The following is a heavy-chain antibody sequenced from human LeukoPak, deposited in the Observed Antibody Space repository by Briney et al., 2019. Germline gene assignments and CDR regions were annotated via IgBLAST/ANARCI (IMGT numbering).Heavy chain of an antibody. CDR1: AFTFRTYS. Sequence: GGSLRLSCAASAFTFRTYSMNWVSQAAGKGLEWVSSITSSSSYIYYADSVKGRFTISRDNAKNSLYLQMGSLRSEDTAVYYCARVNGLYFFDYWGQGTLVTVSS. CDR2: ITSSSSYI. CDR3: ARVNGLYFFDY. V-gene: IGHV3-21*01. D-gene: IGHD3-16*01. J-gene: IGHJ4*02.